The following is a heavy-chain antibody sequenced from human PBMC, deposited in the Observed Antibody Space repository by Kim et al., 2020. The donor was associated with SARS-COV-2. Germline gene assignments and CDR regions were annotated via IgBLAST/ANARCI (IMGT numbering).Heavy chain of an antibody. V-gene: IGHV4-34*01. D-gene: IGHD3-10*01. CDR1: GGSFSGYY. CDR2: INHSGST. Sequence: SETLSLTCAVYGGSFSGYYWSWIRQPPGKGLEWIGEINHSGSTNYNPSLKSRVTISVDTSKNQFSLELSSVTAADTAVYYCARGLPRYCGSGSHGLAKPHNRMDVWGQGTPVTVTS. CDR3: ARGLPRYCGSGSHGLAKPHNRMDV. J-gene: IGHJ6*02.